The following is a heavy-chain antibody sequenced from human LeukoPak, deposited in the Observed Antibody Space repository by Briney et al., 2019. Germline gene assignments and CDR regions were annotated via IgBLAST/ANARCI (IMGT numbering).Heavy chain of an antibody. Sequence: GGSLRLSCAASGFTFSTYGMSWVRQSPGKGLEWVSAISGSAVYTYYADSVKGRFIISRDNSKNTVYLQMNRLRADDTAVYYCAKDLRAAAATPLDYWGQGTLVTVSS. V-gene: IGHV3-23*01. CDR2: ISGSAVYT. CDR1: GFTFSTYG. CDR3: AKDLRAAAATPLDY. J-gene: IGHJ4*02. D-gene: IGHD6-13*01.